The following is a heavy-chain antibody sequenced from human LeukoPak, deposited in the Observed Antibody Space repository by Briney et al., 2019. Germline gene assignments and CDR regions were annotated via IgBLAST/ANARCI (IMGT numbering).Heavy chain of an antibody. CDR3: ARGPHKRTYDRDNWFDP. CDR2: IIPIFGTA. J-gene: IGHJ5*02. Sequence: SVKVSCKASGGTVSRYPISWVRQAPGQGLEWMGGIIPIFGTANYAQKFQGRVTITADESTSTAYMELSSLRSEDTAVYYCARGPHKRTYDRDNWFDPWGQGTLVTVSS. D-gene: IGHD3-3*01. V-gene: IGHV1-69*13. CDR1: GGTVSRYP.